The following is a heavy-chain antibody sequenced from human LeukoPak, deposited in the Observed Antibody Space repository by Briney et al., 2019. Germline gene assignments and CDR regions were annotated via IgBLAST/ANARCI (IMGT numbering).Heavy chain of an antibody. CDR2: INPNSGGT. J-gene: IGHJ4*02. D-gene: IGHD3-16*02. CDR1: GYTFTGYY. CDR3: AKDDISQLRVGELSPWGVFDY. Sequence: GASVKVSCKAFGYTFTGYYIHWLRQAPGQGLEWMGWINPNSGGTDSAQKFQGRVTMTRDTSISTAYMELSSLRSDTAVYYCAKDDISQLRVGELSPWGVFDYWGQGTLVTVSS. V-gene: IGHV1-2*02.